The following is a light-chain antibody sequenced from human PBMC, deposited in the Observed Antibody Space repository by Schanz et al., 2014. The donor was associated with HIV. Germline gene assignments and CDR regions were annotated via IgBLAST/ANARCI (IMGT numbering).Light chain of an antibody. J-gene: IGKJ1*01. V-gene: IGKV1-9*01. CDR1: QGISSY. CDR2: DAS. CDR3: QQYESYSRT. Sequence: DIQLTQSPSFLSASVGDRVTVTCRASQGISSYLAWYQQKPGKAPKLLIYDASTLETGVPSRFSGSGSGTEFTLTISSLQPDDFATYYCQQYESYSRTFGQGTKVEIK.